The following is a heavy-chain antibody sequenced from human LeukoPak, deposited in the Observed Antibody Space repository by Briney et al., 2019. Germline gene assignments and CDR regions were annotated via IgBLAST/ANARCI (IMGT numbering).Heavy chain of an antibody. CDR3: ARGARDYPKGWFDP. CDR2: MNPNSGNT. CDR1: GYTFTSYD. D-gene: IGHD3-10*01. J-gene: IGHJ5*02. Sequence: ASVKVSCKASGYTFTSYDINWVRQATGQGLEWLGWMNPNSGNTGYGAKFQGRVTMTRNTSISTAYMELSSLRSEDTAVYYCARGARDYPKGWFDPWGQGTLVTVSS. V-gene: IGHV1-8*01.